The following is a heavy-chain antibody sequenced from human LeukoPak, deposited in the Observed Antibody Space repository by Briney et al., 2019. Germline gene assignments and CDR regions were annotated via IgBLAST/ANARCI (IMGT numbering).Heavy chain of an antibody. CDR3: AKEATVTTYYYYGMDV. CDR2: ISYDGSNK. V-gene: IGHV3-30*18. J-gene: IGHJ6*02. CDR1: GFTFSSYG. Sequence: PGGSLRLSCAASGFTFSSYGMHWVRQAPGMGLEWVAVISYDGSNKYYADSVKGRFTISRDNSKNTLYLQMNSLRAEDTAVYYCAKEATVTTYYYYGMDVWGQGTTVTVSS. D-gene: IGHD4-17*01.